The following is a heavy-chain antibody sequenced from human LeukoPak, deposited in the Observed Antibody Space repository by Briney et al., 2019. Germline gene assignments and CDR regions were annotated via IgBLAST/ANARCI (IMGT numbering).Heavy chain of an antibody. CDR3: ARLDYGGNSGRFDY. Sequence: SETLSLTCTVSGGSISSGSYYWRWLRQPAGKGLEWLGRIYTSGSTNYNPSLKSRVTISVDTSKNQFSLKLSSVTAADTAVYYCARLDYGGNSGRFDYWGQGTLVTVSS. CDR2: IYTSGST. J-gene: IGHJ4*02. CDR1: GGSISSGSYY. D-gene: IGHD4-23*01. V-gene: IGHV4-61*02.